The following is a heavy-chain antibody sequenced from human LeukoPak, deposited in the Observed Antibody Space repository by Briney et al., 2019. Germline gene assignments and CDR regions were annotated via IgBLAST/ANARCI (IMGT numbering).Heavy chain of an antibody. V-gene: IGHV4-34*01. D-gene: IGHD3-10*01. Sequence: SETLSLTCAVYGGSFSGYYWSWIRQPPGKGLEWIGEFNHSGSTNYNPSLKSRVTISVDTSKNQFSLKLSSVTAADTAVYYCARGSFDMVRGAINYYYMDVWGKGTTVTVSS. CDR1: GGSFSGYY. J-gene: IGHJ6*03. CDR2: FNHSGST. CDR3: ARGSFDMVRGAINYYYMDV.